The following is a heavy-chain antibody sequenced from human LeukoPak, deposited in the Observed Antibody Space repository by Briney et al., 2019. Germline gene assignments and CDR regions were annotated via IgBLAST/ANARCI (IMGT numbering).Heavy chain of an antibody. CDR3: AKDGSSSSWYKGGVYNWFDP. Sequence: GGSLRLSRAASGFTFSSYGMHWVRQAPGKGLEWVAGIWYDGSNKYYADSVKGRFTISRDNSKNTLYLQMNSLRAEDTAVYYCAKDGSSSSWYKGGVYNWFDPWGQGTLVTVSS. CDR2: IWYDGSNK. V-gene: IGHV3-33*06. D-gene: IGHD6-13*01. CDR1: GFTFSSYG. J-gene: IGHJ5*02.